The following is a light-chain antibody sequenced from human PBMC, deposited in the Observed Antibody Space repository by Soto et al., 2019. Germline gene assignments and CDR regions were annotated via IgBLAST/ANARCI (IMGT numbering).Light chain of an antibody. CDR2: GVS. Sequence: EIVLTQSPGTLSLSPGERATLSCRASQSVSDNYLGWYQQKPGQAPRLLIYGVSTRATGIPDRFSGSGSGTDFTLTITRLDPEDFAVYYCQQYGSSPRVTFGGGTKVEIK. J-gene: IGKJ4*01. CDR1: QSVSDNY. CDR3: QQYGSSPRVT. V-gene: IGKV3-20*01.